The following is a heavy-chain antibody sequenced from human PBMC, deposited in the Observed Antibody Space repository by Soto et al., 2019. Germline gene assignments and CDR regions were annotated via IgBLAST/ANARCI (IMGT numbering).Heavy chain of an antibody. V-gene: IGHV6-1*01. J-gene: IGHJ4*01. Sequence: PSQTLSLTCAISGDSVSSQSAAWNWVRQSPSRGLEWLGRTFYRSTWNNDYAVSVKGRITIIPDTSKNQFSLHLNSVTPEDTAVYYCARDIGRWRTFEYWGQGTPVTVSS. CDR3: ARDIGRWRTFEY. CDR2: TFYRSTWNN. CDR1: GDSVSSQSAA. D-gene: IGHD1-1*01.